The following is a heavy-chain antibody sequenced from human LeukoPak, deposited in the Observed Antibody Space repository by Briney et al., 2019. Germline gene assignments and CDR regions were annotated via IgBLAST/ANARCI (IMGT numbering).Heavy chain of an antibody. Sequence: GGSLRLSCAASGFTFSNYAMSWVRQAPGMGLEWVSGIGGRGGSTYYADSVKGRFTISRDNSKSTLYLEMNSLRADDTAVYYCARAPLLYCSSTSCYLRWGQGTLVTVSS. D-gene: IGHD2-2*01. CDR1: GFTFSNYA. CDR3: ARAPLLYCSSTSCYLR. CDR2: IGGRGGST. V-gene: IGHV3-23*01. J-gene: IGHJ4*02.